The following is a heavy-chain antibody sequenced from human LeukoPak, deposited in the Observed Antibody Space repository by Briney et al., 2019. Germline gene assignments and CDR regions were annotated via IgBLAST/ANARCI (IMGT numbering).Heavy chain of an antibody. CDR3: ARRVVVRPYYYYYMDG. CDR2: MNPNSGNT. D-gene: IGHD2-21*01. V-gene: IGHV1-8*03. J-gene: IGHJ6*03. CDR1: GYTFTSYD. Sequence: ASVKVSCKAAGYTFTSYDINWVRQATGQGLEWMGWMNPNSGNTGYAQKFQGRVTITRNTSISTAYMELSSLRSEDTAVYYCARRVVVRPYYYYYMDGWGKGTTVTVS.